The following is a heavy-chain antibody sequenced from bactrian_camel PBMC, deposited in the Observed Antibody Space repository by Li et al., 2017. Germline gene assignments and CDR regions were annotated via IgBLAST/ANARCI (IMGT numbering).Heavy chain of an antibody. CDR1: VFLISTSW. CDR3: AARRHGECYFWANNWSRATWYDH. CDR2: ISAYGSNT. V-gene: IGHV3S6*01. Sequence: VQLVESGGGLVQSGGSLRLSCVASVFLISTSWIYWVRQAPGKGLEWVSGISAYGSNTYASDSVKGRFTISRDNAVNTVYLQMNSLKPDDTAMYYCAARRHGECYFWANNWSRATWYDHWGQGTQVTVS. D-gene: IGHD8*01. J-gene: IGHJ4*01.